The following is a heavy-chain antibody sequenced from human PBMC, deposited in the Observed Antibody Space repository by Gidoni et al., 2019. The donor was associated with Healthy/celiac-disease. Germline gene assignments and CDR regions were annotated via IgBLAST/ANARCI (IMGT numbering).Heavy chain of an antibody. J-gene: IGHJ6*02. CDR2: ISSSSSYI. V-gene: IGHV3-21*01. Sequence: EVQLVESGGGLVKPGGSLRLSCAASGFTFSSYSMNWVRQAPGKGLEWVSSISSSSSYIYYADSVKGRFTISRDNAKNSLYLQMNSLRAEDTAVYYCARERIVVVPAAQYWYGMDVWGQGTTVTVSS. CDR3: ARERIVVVPAAQYWYGMDV. CDR1: GFTFSSYS. D-gene: IGHD2-2*01.